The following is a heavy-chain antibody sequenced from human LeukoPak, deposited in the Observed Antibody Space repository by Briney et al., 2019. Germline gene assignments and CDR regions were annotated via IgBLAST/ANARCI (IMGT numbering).Heavy chain of an antibody. CDR1: GGSFSGYY. CDR2: INHSGST. J-gene: IGHJ4*02. Sequence: SETLSLTCAVYGGSFSGYYWSWIRQPPGKGLEWIGEINHSGSTNYNPSLKSRVTISVDTYKNQFALKLSSVTAADTAVYYCARGGYYYGSGSYLYYFDYWGQGTLVTVSS. CDR3: ARGGYYYGSGSYLYYFDY. D-gene: IGHD3-10*01. V-gene: IGHV4-34*01.